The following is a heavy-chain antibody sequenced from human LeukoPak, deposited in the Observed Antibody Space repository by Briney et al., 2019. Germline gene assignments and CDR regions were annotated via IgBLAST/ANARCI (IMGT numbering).Heavy chain of an antibody. V-gene: IGHV1-18*04. CDR1: GYTFTSYG. Sequence: ASVKVSCKASGYTFTSYGISWVRQATGQGLEWMGWISAYNGNTNYAQKFQGRVTMTTDTSTSTAYMELRSLRSDDTAVYYCAREWTGYYVFDYWGQGTLVTVSP. CDR2: ISAYNGNT. D-gene: IGHD3/OR15-3a*01. J-gene: IGHJ4*02. CDR3: AREWTGYYVFDY.